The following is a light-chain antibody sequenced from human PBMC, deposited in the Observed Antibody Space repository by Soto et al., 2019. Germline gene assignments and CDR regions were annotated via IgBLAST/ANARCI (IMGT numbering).Light chain of an antibody. Sequence: EIVMTQSPATLSVSPGERATLSCRASQSIVNNLAWYQQKPGQGPRLLIYGASSRATGLPARFSGSGSGTGFTLTISSLQSEDFAIYYCLQYNDWPLTFGGGTKVEIK. J-gene: IGKJ4*01. V-gene: IGKV3-15*01. CDR1: QSIVNN. CDR3: LQYNDWPLT. CDR2: GAS.